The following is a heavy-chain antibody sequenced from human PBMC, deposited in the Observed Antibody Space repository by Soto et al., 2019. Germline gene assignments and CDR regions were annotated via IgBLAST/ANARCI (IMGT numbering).Heavy chain of an antibody. CDR2: IYYSGST. D-gene: IGHD6-13*01. Sequence: SETLSLTCTVSGGSISSSSYYWGWIRQPPGKGLEWIGSIYYSGSTYYNPSLKSRVTISVDTSKNQFSLKLSSVTAADTAVYYCAASGPIAAAGKSYYYMDVWGKGTTVTVSS. V-gene: IGHV4-39*01. CDR1: GGSISSSSYY. CDR3: AASGPIAAAGKSYYYMDV. J-gene: IGHJ6*03.